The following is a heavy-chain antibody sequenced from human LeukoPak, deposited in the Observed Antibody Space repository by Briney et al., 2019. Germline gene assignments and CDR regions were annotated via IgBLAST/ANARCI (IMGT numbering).Heavy chain of an antibody. CDR2: VNPSGGST. V-gene: IGHV1-46*01. Sequence: ASVKVSCKASGYTFTSYYMHWVRQAPGQGLEWMGIVNPSGGSTSYAQKFQGRVTMTRDTSTSTVYMELSRLRSDDTAVYYCARAPLESYCGGDCYNWFDPWGQGTLVTVSS. CDR3: ARAPLESYCGGDCYNWFDP. D-gene: IGHD2-21*02. CDR1: GYTFTSYY. J-gene: IGHJ5*02.